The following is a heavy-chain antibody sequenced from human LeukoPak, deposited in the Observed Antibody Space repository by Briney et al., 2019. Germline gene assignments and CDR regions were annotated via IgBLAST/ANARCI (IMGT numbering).Heavy chain of an antibody. Sequence: GGSLRLSCAAAGFTFNNYALSWVRQAPGKGLEWVANIKQDGSEKYYVDSVKGRFTISRDNAKNSLYLQMNSLRAEDTAVYYCAREAGPHDFWSGYSHWGQGTLVTVSS. CDR2: IKQDGSEK. J-gene: IGHJ4*02. D-gene: IGHD3-3*01. V-gene: IGHV3-7*01. CDR3: AREAGPHDFWSGYSH. CDR1: GFTFNNYA.